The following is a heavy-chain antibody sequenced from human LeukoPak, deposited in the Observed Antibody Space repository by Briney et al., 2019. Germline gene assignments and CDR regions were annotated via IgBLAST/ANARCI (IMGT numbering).Heavy chain of an antibody. CDR1: GGSISSHY. D-gene: IGHD3-10*01. V-gene: IGHV4-59*11. CDR3: ARGSGQWGFDS. J-gene: IGHJ4*02. CDR2: IYYSGST. Sequence: KPSETLPLTCTVSGGSISSHYWSWIRQPPGKTLEWIGYIYYSGSTNYNPSLRSRVTISVDSSKNQFSLKLSSVTAADTAVYYCARGSGQWGFDSWGQGTLVTVSS.